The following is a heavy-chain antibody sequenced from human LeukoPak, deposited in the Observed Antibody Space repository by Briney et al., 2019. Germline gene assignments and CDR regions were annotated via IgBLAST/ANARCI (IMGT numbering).Heavy chain of an antibody. V-gene: IGHV3-30*02. Sequence: GRSLRLSCAASGFTFSSYGMHWVRQAPGKGLEWVAFIRYDGSNKYYADSVKGRFTISRDNSKNTLYLQMNSLRAEDTAVYYCAKDAEHSSGWYGSDFDYWGQGTLVTVSS. D-gene: IGHD6-19*01. J-gene: IGHJ4*02. CDR3: AKDAEHSSGWYGSDFDY. CDR1: GFTFSSYG. CDR2: IRYDGSNK.